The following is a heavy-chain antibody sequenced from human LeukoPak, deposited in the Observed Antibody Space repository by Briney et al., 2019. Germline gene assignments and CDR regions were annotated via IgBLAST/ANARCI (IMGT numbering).Heavy chain of an antibody. V-gene: IGHV3-7*01. J-gene: IGHJ3*02. D-gene: IGHD3-22*01. CDR2: IRQDGSEK. CDR1: GFTFNSYW. Sequence: GGSLRLSCAASGFTFNSYWMSWVRQAPGKGLEWVANIRQDGSEKYYVDSVKGRFTMSRDNAKNSLYLQMNSLRAEDTAVYYCAREGRGSYYDSSGCYYAGCFDIWGQGTMVTVSS. CDR3: AREGRGSYYDSSGCYYAGCFDI.